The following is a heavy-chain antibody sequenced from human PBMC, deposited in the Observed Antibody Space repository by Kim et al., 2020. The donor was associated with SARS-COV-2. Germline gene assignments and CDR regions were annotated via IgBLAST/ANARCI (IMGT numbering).Heavy chain of an antibody. V-gene: IGHV1-8*01. CDR1: GYTFTSYD. J-gene: IGHJ6*02. Sequence: ASVKVSCKASGYTFTSYDINWVRQATGQGLEWMGCMNPNSGNTGYAQKFQGRVTMTRNTSISTAYMELSSLRSEDTAVYYCAVWLETNYYYYGMDVWGQGTTVTVSS. D-gene: IGHD6-19*01. CDR2: MNPNSGNT. CDR3: AVWLETNYYYYGMDV.